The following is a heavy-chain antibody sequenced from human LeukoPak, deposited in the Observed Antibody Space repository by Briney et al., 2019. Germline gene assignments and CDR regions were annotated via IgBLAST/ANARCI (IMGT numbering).Heavy chain of an antibody. D-gene: IGHD4-17*01. CDR1: FPLQRLV. V-gene: IGHV3-23*01. J-gene: IGHJ5*02. CDR3: AKPRTTRENWFAP. Sequence: GGSLRPLRGGSGFPLQRLVHERGPPGPREGAGGVLFIIICRRFTYSPSAVTGRSTISRDNSNNTLYLQMNSLRAEDTAVYYCAKPRTTRENWFAPWGQGTLLTVSS. CDR2: IIICRRFT.